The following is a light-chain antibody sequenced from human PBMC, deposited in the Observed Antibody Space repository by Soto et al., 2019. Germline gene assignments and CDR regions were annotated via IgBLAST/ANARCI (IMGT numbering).Light chain of an antibody. Sequence: EIVLTQSPATLSSSPGERVTLSCRASQAVNNKIAWYQQKPGQAPRLLIYRTSNRAGGIPARFSGSGSGTDVTLTISGVQSEDFAVYYCHQYHKWPRTFGDGTKVDI. V-gene: IGKV3-15*01. J-gene: IGKJ3*01. CDR2: RTS. CDR1: QAVNNK. CDR3: HQYHKWPRT.